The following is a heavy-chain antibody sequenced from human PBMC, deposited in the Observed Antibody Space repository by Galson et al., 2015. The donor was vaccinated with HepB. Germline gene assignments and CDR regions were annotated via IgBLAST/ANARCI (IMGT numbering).Heavy chain of an antibody. J-gene: IGHJ4*02. D-gene: IGHD3-22*01. CDR1: GGSVSSGIYY. Sequence: TLSLTCTVSGGSVSSGIYYWSWIRQYPGKGLEWIGYIFHNGNTYFNPSLKSRVTILADTSKNQVSLKTASVTAADAAVYYCARADSSGAVFDYWGQGTLVTVSS. CDR2: IFHNGNT. V-gene: IGHV4-31*03. CDR3: ARADSSGAVFDY.